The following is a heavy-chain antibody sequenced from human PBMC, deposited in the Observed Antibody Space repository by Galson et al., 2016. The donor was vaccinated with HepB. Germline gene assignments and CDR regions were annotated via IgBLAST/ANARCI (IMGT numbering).Heavy chain of an antibody. V-gene: IGHV3-53*04. D-gene: IGHD2-15*01. CDR3: ARPLPNVGYGMDV. J-gene: IGHJ6*02. CDR1: GFTFSNYD. CDR2: IYGGGST. Sequence: SLRLSCAASGFTFSNYDMHWVRQAPGKGLEWVSVIYGGGSTTYADSVKGRFTISRHSSKNTLYLQMNSLRTGDTAVYYCARPLPNVGYGMDVWGQGTTVTVSS.